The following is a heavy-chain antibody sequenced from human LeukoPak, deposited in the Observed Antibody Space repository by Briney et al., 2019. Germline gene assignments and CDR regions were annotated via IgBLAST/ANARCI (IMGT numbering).Heavy chain of an antibody. D-gene: IGHD3-22*01. Sequence: PSETLSLTCAVYGGSFSGYYWSWIRQPPGKGLEWIGEINHSGSTNYNPSLKSRVTMSVDTSRNQFFLRLSSVTAADTAVYYCARFSEYHDSSLHYVDHWGQGTLVSVSS. CDR1: GGSFSGYY. J-gene: IGHJ4*02. V-gene: IGHV4-34*10. CDR3: ARFSEYHDSSLHYVDH. CDR2: INHSGST.